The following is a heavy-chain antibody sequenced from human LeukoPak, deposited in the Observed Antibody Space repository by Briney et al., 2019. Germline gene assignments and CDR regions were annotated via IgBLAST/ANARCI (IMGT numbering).Heavy chain of an antibody. Sequence: GGSLRLSCAASGFTFSSYAMSWVRQAPGKGLEWVSAISGSGGSTYYADSVKGRFTISRDNSKNTLYLQMNSLRAEDTAVYYCAKVETPSVFSSSSFDYWGQGTLVTVSS. CDR2: ISGSGGST. V-gene: IGHV3-23*01. J-gene: IGHJ4*02. CDR3: AKVETPSVFSSSSFDY. D-gene: IGHD6-6*01. CDR1: GFTFSSYA.